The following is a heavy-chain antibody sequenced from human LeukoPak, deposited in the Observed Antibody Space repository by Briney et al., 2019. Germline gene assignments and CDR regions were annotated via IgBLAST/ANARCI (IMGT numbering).Heavy chain of an antibody. D-gene: IGHD2-15*01. CDR3: ARLSRSVAADPQRTETVRWFDP. CDR1: GGSISSYY. Sequence: ETLSLTCTVSGGSISSYYWSWIRQPPGKGLEWIGYIYPGDSDTRYSPSFQGQVTISADKSISTAYLQWSSLKASDTAMYYCARLSRSVAADPQRTETVRWFDPWGQGTLVTVSS. J-gene: IGHJ5*02. CDR2: IYPGDSDT. V-gene: IGHV5-51*01.